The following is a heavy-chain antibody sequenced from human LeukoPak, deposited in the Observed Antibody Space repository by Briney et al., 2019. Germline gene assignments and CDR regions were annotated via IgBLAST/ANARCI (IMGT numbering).Heavy chain of an antibody. V-gene: IGHV4-59*01. J-gene: IGHJ4*02. CDR1: GGSISTYS. Sequence: SETLSLTCTVSGGSISTYSWSWIRQPPGKGLGWIGYISYSGSTSYNPSLRSRVTISVDTSKNQFPLKLSSVTAADTATYYCARETSLAGFASGLGFNYWGQGILVSVSS. CDR3: ARETSLAGFASGLGFNY. CDR2: ISYSGST. D-gene: IGHD6-19*01.